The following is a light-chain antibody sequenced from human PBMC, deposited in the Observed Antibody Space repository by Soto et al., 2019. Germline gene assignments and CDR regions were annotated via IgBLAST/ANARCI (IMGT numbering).Light chain of an antibody. Sequence: ENVLTQSPGTLSLSPGERDTLSCRASQSVTSSYLAWYQQKPGQAPSLLIYATSSRAIGIPDRFSGSGSGTDFTLTISRLEPEEFAVYYCQQYDSSHVTFGGGTKVEIK. CDR3: QQYDSSHVT. V-gene: IGKV3-20*01. CDR1: QSVTSSY. J-gene: IGKJ4*01. CDR2: ATS.